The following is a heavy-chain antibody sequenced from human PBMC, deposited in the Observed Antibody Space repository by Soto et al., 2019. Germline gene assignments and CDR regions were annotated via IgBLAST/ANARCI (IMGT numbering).Heavy chain of an antibody. CDR2: IYPHDSDT. CDR1: GYNFHTYW. V-gene: IGHV5-51*01. CDR3: ARPTDYHYGMQV. Sequence: GESLKISCKGSGYNFHTYWIAWVRQMPGKGLEWMGFIYPHDSDTRYSPSFRGQVTISADKSIDTAYLQWTSLKASDTAIYFCARPTDYHYGMQVWGQGTTVTVSS. D-gene: IGHD4-17*01. J-gene: IGHJ6*02.